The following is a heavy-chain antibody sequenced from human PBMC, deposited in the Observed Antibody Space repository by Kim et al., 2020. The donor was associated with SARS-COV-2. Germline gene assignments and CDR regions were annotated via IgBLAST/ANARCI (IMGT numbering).Heavy chain of an antibody. CDR1: GFTFATYG. J-gene: IGHJ4*02. V-gene: IGHV3-23*01. CDR2: ISTDSTYT. Sequence: GGSLRLSCSASGFTFATYGMGWVRQAPGTGLQCVSTISTDSTYTYYSDSVKGRFTISRDNSKRTRYLHMNSVRDDDTAVYDCVSRVVSTTGFDYWGQGTLVTVSS. D-gene: IGHD2-21*02. CDR3: VSRVVSTTGFDY.